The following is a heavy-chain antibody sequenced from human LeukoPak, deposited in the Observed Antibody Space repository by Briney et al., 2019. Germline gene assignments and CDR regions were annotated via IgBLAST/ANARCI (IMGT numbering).Heavy chain of an antibody. J-gene: IGHJ3*02. CDR1: GYTFTSYG. D-gene: IGHD2-2*01. Sequence: ASVKVSCKASGYTFTSYGISWVRQAPGQGLEWMGWISAYNGNTNYAQKLQGRVTMTTDTSTSTAYMELRSLRSDDTAVYYCARPPSVPAAPVAFDIWGQGTMVTVSS. V-gene: IGHV1-18*01. CDR2: ISAYNGNT. CDR3: ARPPSVPAAPVAFDI.